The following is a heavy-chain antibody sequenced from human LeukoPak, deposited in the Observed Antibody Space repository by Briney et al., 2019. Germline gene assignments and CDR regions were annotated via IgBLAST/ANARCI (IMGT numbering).Heavy chain of an antibody. V-gene: IGHV3-11*03. J-gene: IGHJ4*02. Sequence: GGSLRLSCVVSGIPFSDYYMNWIRQAPGKGLEWISYISTSGSYTDYAHSVKGRFTISRDDAKSALYLQMDSLRLEDTAVYCCAAGTAADFWGQGTLVTVSS. CDR3: AAGTAADF. D-gene: IGHD6-13*01. CDR1: GIPFSDYY. CDR2: ISTSGSYT.